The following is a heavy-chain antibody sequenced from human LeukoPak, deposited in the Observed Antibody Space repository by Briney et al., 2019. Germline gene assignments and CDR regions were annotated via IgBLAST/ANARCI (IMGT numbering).Heavy chain of an antibody. V-gene: IGHV5-51*01. D-gene: IGHD3-16*01. J-gene: IGHJ4*02. CDR3: ARDLGTMTTLPYYFDS. CDR1: GYNFNKYW. Sequence: GESLKISCKGSGYNFNKYWIGWVRQMPGKGLEWMGIIYPGDSDTRYSLSFQGQVTISADKSISTAYLHWSSLKASDTAMFYCARDLGTMTTLPYYFDSWGQGTLVTVSS. CDR2: IYPGDSDT.